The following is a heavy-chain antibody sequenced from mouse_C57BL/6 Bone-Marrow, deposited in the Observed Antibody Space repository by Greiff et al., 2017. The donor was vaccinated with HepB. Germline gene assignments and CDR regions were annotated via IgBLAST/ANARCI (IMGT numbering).Heavy chain of an antibody. J-gene: IGHJ3*01. CDR2: IRSKSNNYAT. V-gene: IGHV10-1*01. CDR3: VRHDGYYVEFAY. Sequence: EVKVVESGGGLVQPKGSLKLSCAASGFSFNTYAMNWVRQAPGKGLEWVARIRSKSNNYATYYADSVKDRFTISRDDSESMLYLQMNNLKTEDTAMYYCVRHDGYYVEFAYWGQGTLVTVSA. CDR1: GFSFNTYA. D-gene: IGHD2-3*01.